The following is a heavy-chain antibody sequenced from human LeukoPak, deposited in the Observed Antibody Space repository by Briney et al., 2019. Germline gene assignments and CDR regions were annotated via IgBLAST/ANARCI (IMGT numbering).Heavy chain of an antibody. J-gene: IGHJ4*02. Sequence: GGSLRLSCAVSGFTFSSYVMSWVRQAPGKGLEWVSAISGSGSSTYYADSVKGRFTISRDNSKNTLYLQMNSLRAEDTAVYYCARPRHDNGDYVGYWGQGTLVTVSS. V-gene: IGHV3-23*01. CDR2: ISGSGSST. CDR1: GFTFSSYV. CDR3: ARPRHDNGDYVGY. D-gene: IGHD4-17*01.